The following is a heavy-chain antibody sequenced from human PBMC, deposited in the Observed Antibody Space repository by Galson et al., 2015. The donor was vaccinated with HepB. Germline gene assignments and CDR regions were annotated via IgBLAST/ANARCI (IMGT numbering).Heavy chain of an antibody. D-gene: IGHD6-13*01. CDR2: ISSSSSYI. J-gene: IGHJ5*02. CDR1: GFTFSSYS. Sequence: SLRLTCAASGFTFSSYSMNWVRQAPGKGLEWVSSISSSSSYIYYADSVKGRFTISRDNAKNSLYLQMNSLRAEDTAEYYCARDMEAAAAPRAGWFDPWGQGTLVTVSS. V-gene: IGHV3-21*01. CDR3: ARDMEAAAAPRAGWFDP.